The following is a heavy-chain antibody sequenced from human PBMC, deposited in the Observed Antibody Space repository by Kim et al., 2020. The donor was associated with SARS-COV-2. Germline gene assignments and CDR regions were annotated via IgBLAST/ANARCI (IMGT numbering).Heavy chain of an antibody. Sequence: TVSQQKVPGRVNMTSDTSKNTAYLELRSLKSEDTAVYYCTRVKNYYFGMDVWGPGTTVTVSS. J-gene: IGHJ6*02. V-gene: IGHV1-8*01. D-gene: IGHD3-22*01. CDR3: TRVKNYYFGMDV. CDR2: T.